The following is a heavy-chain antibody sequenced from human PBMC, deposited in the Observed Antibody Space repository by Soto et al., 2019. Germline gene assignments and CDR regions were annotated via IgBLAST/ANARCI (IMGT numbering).Heavy chain of an antibody. CDR1: GGSISSGGYY. V-gene: IGHV4-31*03. D-gene: IGHD6-19*01. Sequence: PSETLSLTCTVSGGSISSGGYYWSWIRQHPGKGLGWIGYIYYSGSTYYNPSLKSRVTISVDTSKNQFSLKLSSVTAADTAVYYCAGCIAVAATSVFDYWGQGTLVTVSS. J-gene: IGHJ4*02. CDR3: AGCIAVAATSVFDY. CDR2: IYYSGST.